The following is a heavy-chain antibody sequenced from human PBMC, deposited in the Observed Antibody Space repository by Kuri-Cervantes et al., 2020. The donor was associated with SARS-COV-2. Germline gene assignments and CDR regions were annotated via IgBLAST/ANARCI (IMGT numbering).Heavy chain of an antibody. CDR1: GYNFPTYW. J-gene: IGHJ6*02. CDR2: IDPSDSVT. V-gene: IGHV5-10-1*01. Sequence: GGSLRLSCKASGYNFPTYWNSWVRQLPGKGLEWMGRIDPSDSVTKYSPSLEGHVTFSVDTSVSTAYVQWGSLEPSDTAIYYCATLVVPASPKYYGVDGWGPGTAVTVSS. CDR3: ATLVVPASPKYYGVDG. D-gene: IGHD2-2*01.